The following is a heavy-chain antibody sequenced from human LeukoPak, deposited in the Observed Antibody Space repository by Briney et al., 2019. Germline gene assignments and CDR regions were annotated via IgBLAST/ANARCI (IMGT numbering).Heavy chain of an antibody. CDR2: INRSGST. Sequence: SETLSLTCAVYGGSFSGYYWSWIRQPPGKGLEWIGEINRSGSTNYNPSLKSRVTLSVDPSKNRFSLKLTSVTAADTAIYYCARVVASTSIDSWGQGTLVTVSS. D-gene: IGHD2-15*01. V-gene: IGHV4-34*01. CDR3: ARVVASTSIDS. J-gene: IGHJ4*02. CDR1: GGSFSGYY.